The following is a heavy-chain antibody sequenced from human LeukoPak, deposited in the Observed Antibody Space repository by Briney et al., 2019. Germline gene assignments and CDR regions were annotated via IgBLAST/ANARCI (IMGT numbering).Heavy chain of an antibody. V-gene: IGHV3-33*08. D-gene: IGHD5-24*01. J-gene: IGHJ4*02. CDR1: GFSFSSYG. Sequence: HPGGSLRLSCAASGFSFSSYGFHWVRQAPGKGLEWVAVIWSDGSYKYYADSVKGRFTTSRDDSKNTLYLQMNSLRAEDTAVYYCARDFSLQLFDYWGQGTLVTVFS. CDR3: ARDFSLQLFDY. CDR2: IWSDGSYK.